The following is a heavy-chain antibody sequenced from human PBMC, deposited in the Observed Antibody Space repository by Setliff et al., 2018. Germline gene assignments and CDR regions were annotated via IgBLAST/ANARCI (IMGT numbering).Heavy chain of an antibody. CDR2: INPSGGLT. J-gene: IGHJ6*03. D-gene: IGHD6-6*01. CDR1: GYTLTNYY. Sequence: ASVKVSCKASGYTLTNYYMHWVRQAPGQGLEWMGIINPSGGLTRYAQKFQGKVTMTRDTSTSTVYREVSSLRSEDTAVYYCAREGVDSRSSTDYRYYMDVWGKGTTVTVSS. V-gene: IGHV1-46*01. CDR3: AREGVDSRSSTDYRYYMDV.